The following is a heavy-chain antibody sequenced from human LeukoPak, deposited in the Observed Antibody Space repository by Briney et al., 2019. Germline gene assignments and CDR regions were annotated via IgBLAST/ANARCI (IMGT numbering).Heavy chain of an antibody. Sequence: SETLSLTCTVSGGSISSYYWSWIQQPAGKGLEWIGRIYTSGSTNYNPSLKSRVTISVDTSKNQFSLKLSSVTAADTAVYYCAVTRVYYDSSGYYLYFDYWGQGTLVTVSS. CDR2: IYTSGST. CDR3: AVTRVYYDSSGYYLYFDY. D-gene: IGHD3-22*01. J-gene: IGHJ4*02. CDR1: GGSISSYY. V-gene: IGHV4-4*07.